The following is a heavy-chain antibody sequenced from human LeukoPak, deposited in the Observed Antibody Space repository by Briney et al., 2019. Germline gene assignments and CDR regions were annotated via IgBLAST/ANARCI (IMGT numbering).Heavy chain of an antibody. Sequence: ASVKVSCKASGYTFTSYAMHWVRQAPGQRLEWMGWINAGNGYTKYSQKFQGRVTITRDTSASTAYMELSSLRSEDTAVYYCARVAGTIVVVPAALDYWGQGTLVTVSS. CDR1: GYTFTSYA. CDR2: INAGNGYT. V-gene: IGHV1-3*01. D-gene: IGHD2-2*01. J-gene: IGHJ4*02. CDR3: ARVAGTIVVVPAALDY.